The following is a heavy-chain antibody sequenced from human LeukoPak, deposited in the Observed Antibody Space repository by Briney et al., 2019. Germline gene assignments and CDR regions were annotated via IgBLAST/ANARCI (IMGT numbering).Heavy chain of an antibody. D-gene: IGHD6-25*01. CDR2: IKQDGSEK. CDR3: ARDSRLSYYVMAA. CDR1: GFAFSSYW. J-gene: IGHJ6*02. Sequence: GGSLRLSCAASGFAFSSYWMSWVRQAPGKGLEWVANIKQDGSEKYYVDSVKGRFTISRDNAKNSLYLQMNSLRAEDTAVYYRARDSRLSYYVMAAWGQGTTVTVSS. V-gene: IGHV3-7*01.